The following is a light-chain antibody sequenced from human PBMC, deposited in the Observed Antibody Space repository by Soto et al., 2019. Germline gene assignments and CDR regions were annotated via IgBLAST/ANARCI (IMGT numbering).Light chain of an antibody. Sequence: DIQMNKSPSTLSASVGDRVTITCRASQSISSWLAWYQQKPGKAPKLLIYDASSLESGVPSRFSGSGSGTEFTLTISSLQPDDFATYYCQQYNSYWTFGQGTNVDI. V-gene: IGKV1-5*01. CDR1: QSISSW. J-gene: IGKJ1*01. CDR2: DAS. CDR3: QQYNSYWT.